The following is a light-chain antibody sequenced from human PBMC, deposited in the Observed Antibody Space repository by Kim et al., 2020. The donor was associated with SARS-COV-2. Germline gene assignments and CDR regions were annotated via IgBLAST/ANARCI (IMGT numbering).Light chain of an antibody. CDR1: QGISSY. CDR3: QQYYSYPYT. J-gene: IGKJ2*01. V-gene: IGKV1-8*01. CDR2: AAS. Sequence: SASTGDRVTITCRASQGISSYLAWYQQKPGRAPKLLIYAASTLQSGVPSRFSGSGSGTEFTLTIGCLQSEYFATYYCQQYYSYPYTFGQGTKLEI.